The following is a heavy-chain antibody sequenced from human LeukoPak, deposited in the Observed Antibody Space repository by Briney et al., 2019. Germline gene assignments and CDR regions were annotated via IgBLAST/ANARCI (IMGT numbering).Heavy chain of an antibody. CDR3: ARGGCSSTSCYYYCYMDV. Sequence: SEILSLTCTVSGGSISSHYWSWIRQPPGKGLEWIGYIYYSGSTNYNTDLKSRVTISVDTSKNKFSLKLSSVTAADTAVYYCARGGCSSTSCYYYCYMDVWGKGTTVTVSS. CDR1: GGSISSHY. D-gene: IGHD2-2*01. CDR2: IYYSGST. V-gene: IGHV4-59*11. J-gene: IGHJ6*03.